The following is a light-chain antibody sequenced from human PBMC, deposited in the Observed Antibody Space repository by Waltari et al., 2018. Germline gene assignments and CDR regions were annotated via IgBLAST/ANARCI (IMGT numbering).Light chain of an antibody. CDR3: QQFHTSPRT. CDR2: SAS. V-gene: IGKV3-20*01. Sequence: EIVLTPSPGTLSLSPGDRATLSCRASQSVSNNFLAWYQQRPGQTPRLLIYSASSRATGIPGRFSGSGSGTDFTLTITRLEPEDAAVYYCQQFHTSPRTFGGGTKVEVK. CDR1: QSVSNNF. J-gene: IGKJ4*01.